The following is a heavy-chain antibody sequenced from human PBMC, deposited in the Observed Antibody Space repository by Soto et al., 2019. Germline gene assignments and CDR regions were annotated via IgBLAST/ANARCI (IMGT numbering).Heavy chain of an antibody. CDR3: ARVRYGDYGYYFDY. CDR1: GYTFTSYD. D-gene: IGHD4-17*01. Sequence: QVQLVQSGAEVKKPGASVKVSCKASGYTFTSYDINWVRQATGQGLEWMGWMSPNSGNTGYAQKFQGRVTMTRNTSISTAYMELSSLRSEDTAVYYCARVRYGDYGYYFDYWGQGTLVTVSS. CDR2: MSPNSGNT. V-gene: IGHV1-8*01. J-gene: IGHJ4*02.